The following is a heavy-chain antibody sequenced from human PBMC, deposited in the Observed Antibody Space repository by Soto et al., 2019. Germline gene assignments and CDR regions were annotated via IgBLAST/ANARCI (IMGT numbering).Heavy chain of an antibody. D-gene: IGHD3-16*01. J-gene: IGHJ5*02. V-gene: IGHV1-3*01. CDR3: ARGYGGPIGWFDP. CDR1: GYTFTSYA. Sequence: QVQLVQSGAEVKKPGASVKVSCKASGYTFTSYAMHWVRQAPGQRLEWMGWINAGNGNTKYSQKFQGRVTITRDTSASTAYMELSSLRSEDTAVYYCARGYGGPIGWFDPWRQGTLVNVSS. CDR2: INAGNGNT.